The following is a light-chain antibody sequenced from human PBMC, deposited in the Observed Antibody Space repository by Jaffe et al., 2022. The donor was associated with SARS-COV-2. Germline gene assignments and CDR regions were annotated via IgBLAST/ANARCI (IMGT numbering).Light chain of an antibody. CDR1: QSISRY. V-gene: IGKV3-11*01. CDR2: DAS. Sequence: EIVLTQSPATLSLSPGERATLSCRASQSISRYLAWYQQRPGQAPRLLMYDASTRATGTPARFSGSGSGTDFTLTIHSLEPEDFVLYYCQQRSVWPLTFGGGTKVEI. J-gene: IGKJ4*01. CDR3: QQRSVWPLT.